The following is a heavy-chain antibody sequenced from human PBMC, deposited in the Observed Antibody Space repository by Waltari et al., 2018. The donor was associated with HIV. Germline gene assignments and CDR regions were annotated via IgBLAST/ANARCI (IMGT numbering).Heavy chain of an antibody. CDR1: GGSIGSSSHF. D-gene: IGHD1-26*01. Sequence: QMQLQESGPGLVKPSETLSLTCTVSGGSIGSSSHFWGWIRQPPGKGLEWIGTLFYSGSTDDNPSLKSRVTISVDTSKNQFSLKMSSVTAADTAVYYCARLQGWELIGSAAFDIWGQGTMVTVSS. CDR3: ARLQGWELIGSAAFDI. CDR2: LFYSGST. V-gene: IGHV4-39*01. J-gene: IGHJ3*02.